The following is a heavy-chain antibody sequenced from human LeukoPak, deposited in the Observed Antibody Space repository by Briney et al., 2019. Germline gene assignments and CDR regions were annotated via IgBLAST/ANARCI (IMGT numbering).Heavy chain of an antibody. D-gene: IGHD6-19*01. Sequence: GGSLRLSCAASGFTFSNYEMNWVRQAPGRGLEWVSYISSGGSLIYYADSVKGRFTISRDNANDSLYLQMNSLRAEDTAVYYCARAISSGVFDYWGQGTLVTVSS. CDR2: ISSGGSLI. V-gene: IGHV3-48*03. CDR1: GFTFSNYE. CDR3: ARAISSGVFDY. J-gene: IGHJ4*02.